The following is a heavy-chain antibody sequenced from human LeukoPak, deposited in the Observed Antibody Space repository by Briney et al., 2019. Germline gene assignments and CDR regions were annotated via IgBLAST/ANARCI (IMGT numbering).Heavy chain of an antibody. CDR2: ISWNSGSI. CDR1: GFTFDDYA. V-gene: IGHV3-9*01. J-gene: IGHJ3*02. CDR3: ARWVTYDFWSGPAAFDI. Sequence: GGSLRLSCAASGFTFDDYAMHWVRQAPGKGLESVSGISWNSGSIGYADSVKGRFTISRDNAKNSLYLQMNSLRAEDTALYYCARWVTYDFWSGPAAFDIWGQGTMVTVSS. D-gene: IGHD3-3*01.